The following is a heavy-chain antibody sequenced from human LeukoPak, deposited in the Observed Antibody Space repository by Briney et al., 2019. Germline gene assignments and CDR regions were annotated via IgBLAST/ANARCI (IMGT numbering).Heavy chain of an antibody. CDR2: IYPADSDI. CDR3: ARQEYCSGGSCYTWFDP. J-gene: IGHJ5*02. CDR1: GYNFTTYW. Sequence: GESLKISCKGSGYNFTTYWTSWVRQMPGKGLEWMGIIYPADSDIRYSPSFQGQVTISADKSISTAYLQWSSLKASDTAMYYCARQEYCSGGSCYTWFDPWGQGTLVTVSS. D-gene: IGHD2-15*01. V-gene: IGHV5-51*01.